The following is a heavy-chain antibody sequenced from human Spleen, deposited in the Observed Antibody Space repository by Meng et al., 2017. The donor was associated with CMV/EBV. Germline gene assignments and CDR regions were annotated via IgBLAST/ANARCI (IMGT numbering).Heavy chain of an antibody. J-gene: IGHJ4*02. CDR3: AKDGSVQWLGVDY. CDR2: IFSGGSPA. V-gene: IGHV3-23*03. Sequence: GGSLRLSCAASGFTFSSYWMSWVRQAPGKGLEWVSIIFSGGSPAYYADSVKGRFTISRDDSTNSLYLQMNSLRDDDTAVYYCAKDGSVQWLGVDYWGQGTLVTVSS. D-gene: IGHD6-19*01. CDR1: GFTFSSYW.